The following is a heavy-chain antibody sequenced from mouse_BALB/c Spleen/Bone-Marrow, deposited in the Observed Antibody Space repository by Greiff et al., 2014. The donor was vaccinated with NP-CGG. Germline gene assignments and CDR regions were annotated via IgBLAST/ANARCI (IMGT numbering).Heavy chain of an antibody. Sequence: EVMLVESGGGLVQPGGSLKLSCAASGFDFSTYWMSWVRQAPGKGLEWIGEINPDSSTINYTPSLKDKLIISRDNTKNTLYLQMSKVRTEDAALDYCGGSHYYDDEAYWGQGTLVTVSA. J-gene: IGHJ3*01. CDR3: GGSHYYDDEAY. V-gene: IGHV4-1*02. CDR2: INPDSSTI. D-gene: IGHD1-2*01. CDR1: GFDFSTYW.